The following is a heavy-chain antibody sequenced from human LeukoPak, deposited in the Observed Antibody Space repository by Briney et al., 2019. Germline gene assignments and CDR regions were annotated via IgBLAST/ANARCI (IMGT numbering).Heavy chain of an antibody. V-gene: IGHV3-48*03. CDR3: AREGYGGNNAFDI. CDR1: GTTFRNYE. J-gene: IGHJ3*02. CDR2: SSNSGTTM. D-gene: IGHD4-23*01. Sequence: GGSLRLSCAASGTTFRNYEMNWIRQAPGKGLEWVSYSSNSGTTMYYADSVQGRFTISRDNAKNSLYLQMNSLRAEDTAVYYCAREGYGGNNAFDIWGQGTVVTVSS.